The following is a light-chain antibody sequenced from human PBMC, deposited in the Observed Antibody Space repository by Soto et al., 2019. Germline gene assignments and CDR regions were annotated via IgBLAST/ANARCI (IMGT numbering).Light chain of an antibody. CDR3: QQYNSWPPLT. Sequence: EIVMTQSPATLSLSPGERATLSCRASQSVSSNLAWYQQKPGQAPRLLISGASTRATGIPARFSGSGSGTEFTLTIRSLQSEDLAVYYCQQYNSWPPLTFGGGTKVEIK. CDR1: QSVSSN. CDR2: GAS. V-gene: IGKV3-15*01. J-gene: IGKJ4*01.